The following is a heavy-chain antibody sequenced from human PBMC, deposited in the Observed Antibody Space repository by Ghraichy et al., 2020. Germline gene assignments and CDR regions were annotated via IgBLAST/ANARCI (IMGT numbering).Heavy chain of an antibody. CDR3: AREKYCSGGSCYEYGMDV. J-gene: IGHJ6*02. D-gene: IGHD2-15*01. V-gene: IGHV3-21*01. CDR2: ISSSSSYI. CDR1: GFTFSSYS. Sequence: GSLRLSCAASGFTFSSYSMNWVRQAPGKGLEWVSSISSSSSYIYYADSVKGRFTISRDNAKNSLYLQMNSLRAEDTAVYYCAREKYCSGGSCYEYGMDVWGQGTTVTVSS.